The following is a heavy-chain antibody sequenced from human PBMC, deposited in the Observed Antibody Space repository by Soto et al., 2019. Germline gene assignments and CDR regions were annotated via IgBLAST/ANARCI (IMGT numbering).Heavy chain of an antibody. J-gene: IGHJ4*02. D-gene: IGHD3-3*01. CDR1: GFTFSSYW. V-gene: IGHV3-7*01. Sequence: EVQLVESGGGLVQPGGSLRLSCAASGFTFSSYWMSWVRQAPGKGLEWVANIKQDGSEKYYVDSVKGRFTISRDNAKNSLYLQMNSLRAEDTAVYYCARERYDFWSGYSDYFDYWGQGTLVTVSS. CDR2: IKQDGSEK. CDR3: ARERYDFWSGYSDYFDY.